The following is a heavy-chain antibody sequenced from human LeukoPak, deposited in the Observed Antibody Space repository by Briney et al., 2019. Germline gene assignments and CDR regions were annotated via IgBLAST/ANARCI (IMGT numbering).Heavy chain of an antibody. V-gene: IGHV3-74*01. CDR3: VREAPYSAWYGAFES. CDR1: GFTFGTYW. Sequence: GGSLILSCAASGFTFGTYWMHWVRQAPGKGLVWVSRIDSDGSSTSYADSVKGRFTNSRDNAKNTLYLQMNSLRAEDTAVYYCVREAPYSAWYGAFESWGQGTLVTVSS. D-gene: IGHD6-19*01. CDR2: IDSDGSST. J-gene: IGHJ4*02.